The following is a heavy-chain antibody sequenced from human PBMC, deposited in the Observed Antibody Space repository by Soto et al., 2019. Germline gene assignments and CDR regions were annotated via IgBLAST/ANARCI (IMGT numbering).Heavy chain of an antibody. V-gene: IGHV4-38-2*02. CDR1: GYSISSGYY. CDR2: IYHSGST. Sequence: PSETLSLTCAVSGYSISSGYYWGWIRQPPGKGLEWIGSIYHSGSTYYNPSLKSRVTISVDTSKNQFSLKLSSVTAADTAVYYCARDGVEANNWFDPWGQGTLVTVSS. J-gene: IGHJ5*02. CDR3: ARDGVEANNWFDP.